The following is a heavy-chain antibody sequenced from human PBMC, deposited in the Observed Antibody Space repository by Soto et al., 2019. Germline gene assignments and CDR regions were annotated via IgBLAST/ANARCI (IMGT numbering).Heavy chain of an antibody. CDR3: ARELVYYGMDV. Sequence: QVQLQESGPGLVKPSETLSLTCTVSGGSISSYYWSWIRQPPGKGLEWIGYIYYSGSTNYNPSLKSRVTISVDTSKNQFSLKLSSVTAADTAVYYCARELVYYGMDVWGQGTTVTVSS. CDR2: IYYSGST. J-gene: IGHJ6*02. V-gene: IGHV4-59*01. CDR1: GGSISSYY.